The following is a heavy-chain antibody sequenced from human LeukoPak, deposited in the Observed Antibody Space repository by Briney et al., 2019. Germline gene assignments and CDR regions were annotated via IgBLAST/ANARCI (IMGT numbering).Heavy chain of an antibody. V-gene: IGHV4-59*01. CDR2: IYYSGST. CDR1: GDSISICY. J-gene: IGHJ4*02. D-gene: IGHD3-16*01. CDR3: ARNVGKWGWEY. Sequence: SETLSLTCSVSGDSISICYWSWLRQPPGKGLEWIGYIYYSGSTNYNPSLKSRVTISVDTSKNQFSLKLRSVTAADPAVYYCARNVGKWGWEYWGQGPLVSVSS.